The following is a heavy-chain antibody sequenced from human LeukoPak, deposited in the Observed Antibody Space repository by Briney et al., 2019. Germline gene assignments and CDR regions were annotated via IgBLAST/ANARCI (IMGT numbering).Heavy chain of an antibody. V-gene: IGHV4-34*01. CDR3: ARTHIVVVTAIESDPGAFDI. CDR2: INHSGST. J-gene: IGHJ3*02. CDR1: GGSFSGYY. D-gene: IGHD2-21*02. Sequence: SETLSLTCAVYGGSFSGYYLSWIRQPPGTGLEWNGEINHSGSTNYNPSLKSRVTISVDTSKNQFSLKLSSVTAADTAVYYCARTHIVVVTAIESDPGAFDIWGQGTMVTVSS.